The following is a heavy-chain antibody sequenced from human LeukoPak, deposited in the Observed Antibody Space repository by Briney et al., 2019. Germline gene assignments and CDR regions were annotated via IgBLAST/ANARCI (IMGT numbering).Heavy chain of an antibody. CDR1: GGSFSGYY. CDR3: ARGRRYGPLDY. D-gene: IGHD3-9*01. Sequence: RSSETLSLTCAVYGGSFSGYYWSWIRQPPGKGLEWIGEINHGGSTNYNPSLKSRVTISVDTSKNQFSLKLSSVTAADTAVYYCARGRRYGPLDYWSQGTLVTVSS. CDR2: INHGGST. V-gene: IGHV4-34*01. J-gene: IGHJ4*02.